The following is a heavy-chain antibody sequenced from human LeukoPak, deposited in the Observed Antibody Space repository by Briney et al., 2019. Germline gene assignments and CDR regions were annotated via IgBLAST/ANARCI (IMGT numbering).Heavy chain of an antibody. CDR1: GGSISDYY. CDR2: IYTSGST. D-gene: IGHD2-8*01. V-gene: IGHV4-4*07. Sequence: SETLSLTCTVSGGSISDYYWSWIRQPAGQGLEWIGRIYTSGSTNYNPSLKSRVTMSVDTSKNQFSLKLSSVTAADTSVYYCAGLGGYCTDAVCYSTFGIWGQGTMVTVSS. CDR3: AGLGGYCTDAVCYSTFGI. J-gene: IGHJ3*02.